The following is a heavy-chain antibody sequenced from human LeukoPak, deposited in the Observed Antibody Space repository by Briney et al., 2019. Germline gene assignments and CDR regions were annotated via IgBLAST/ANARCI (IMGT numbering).Heavy chain of an antibody. CDR3: TRLGSSSQPPEP. CDR2: IRSKANSYAT. CDR1: GFTFSGSA. V-gene: IGHV3-73*01. D-gene: IGHD6-13*01. Sequence: TGGSLRLSCAASGFTFSGSAMHWVRQASGKGLEWVGRIRSKANSYATAYAASVKGRFTISRDDSKNTAYLQMNSLKTEDTAVYYCTRLGSSSQPPEPWGQGTLVTVSS. J-gene: IGHJ5*02.